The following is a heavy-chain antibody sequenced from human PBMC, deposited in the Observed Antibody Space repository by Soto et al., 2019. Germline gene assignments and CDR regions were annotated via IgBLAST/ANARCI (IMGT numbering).Heavy chain of an antibody. J-gene: IGHJ4*02. CDR2: ISVYNDNT. D-gene: IGHD3-9*01. Sequence: VKVSCKTSGYTFADYGINWVRQAPGQGLEWMGWISVYNDNTNYAQNLQDRVTMTTDTSTSTAYLELRGLRSDDTAVYYCARADAVITINFDYWGQGTLVTVSS. V-gene: IGHV1-18*01. CDR1: GYTFADYG. CDR3: ARADAVITINFDY.